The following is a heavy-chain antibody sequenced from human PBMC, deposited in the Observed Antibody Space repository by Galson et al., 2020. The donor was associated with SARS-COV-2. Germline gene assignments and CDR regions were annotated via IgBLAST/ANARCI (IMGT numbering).Heavy chain of an antibody. V-gene: IGHV4-61*02. D-gene: IGHD3-22*01. CDR3: ARDPFYYDSSGYQTWYFDL. Sequence: TLSLTCTVSGGSINSGFHYWSWIRQPAGKGLEWIGRIYTSGTTTYHPSLKSRVTISIDTSKNRFSLKLSSVTAADTAVYYCARDPFYYDSSGYQTWYFDLWGRGTLVTVSS. CDR2: IYTSGTT. CDR1: GGSINSGFHY. J-gene: IGHJ2*01.